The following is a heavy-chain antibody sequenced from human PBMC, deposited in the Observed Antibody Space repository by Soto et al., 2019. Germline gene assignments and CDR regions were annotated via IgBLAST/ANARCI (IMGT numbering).Heavy chain of an antibody. CDR1: GFTFRSNA. CDR2: ISGSGTGT. J-gene: IGHJ4*02. Sequence: GGSLRLSCAASGFTFRSNAMNWVRQAPGKGLEWVSVISGSGTGTYYADSVKGRFTISRDNSKNSLYLQMNSLRAEDTAFYYCAKDTGPNWGQGTLVTVSS. V-gene: IGHV3-23*01. CDR3: AKDTGPN.